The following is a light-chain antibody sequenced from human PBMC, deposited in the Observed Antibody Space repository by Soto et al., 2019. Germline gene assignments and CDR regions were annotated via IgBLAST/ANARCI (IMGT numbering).Light chain of an antibody. J-gene: IGLJ3*02. CDR3: AAWDDSLNGWV. V-gene: IGLV1-44*01. Sequence: QSVLTQPPSASGTPGQRVTISCSGSSSNVGSNAVNWYQQLPGTAPKLLIYSNDQRPLGVPDRFSGSGSGTSASLAISGLQSEDEADYYCAAWDDSLNGWVFGGGTKLTVL. CDR1: SSNVGSNA. CDR2: SND.